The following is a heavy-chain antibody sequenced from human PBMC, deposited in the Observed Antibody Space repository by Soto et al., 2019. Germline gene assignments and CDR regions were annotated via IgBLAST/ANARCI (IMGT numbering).Heavy chain of an antibody. CDR1: GFTFSSYA. CDR2: ISGSGGST. V-gene: IGHV3-23*01. D-gene: IGHD5-18*01. Sequence: EVQLLESGGGLVQPGGSLRLSCAASGFTFSSYAMSWVRQAPGKGLEWVSAISGSGGSTYYADSVKGRFTISRDNSKNPLYRQMNSLRAEDTAVYYCAKGPWIQLWLSPSQAFDYWGQGTLVTVSS. J-gene: IGHJ4*02. CDR3: AKGPWIQLWLSPSQAFDY.